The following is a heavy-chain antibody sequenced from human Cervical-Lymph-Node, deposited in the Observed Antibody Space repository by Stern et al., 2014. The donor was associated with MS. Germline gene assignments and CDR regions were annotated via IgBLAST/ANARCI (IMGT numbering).Heavy chain of an antibody. D-gene: IGHD3-22*01. V-gene: IGHV5-51*01. CDR1: GYTFTKNW. CDR3: VRHRDSSSLQGRFDT. Sequence: AQLVESGPVMTKSGESLQISCPGSGYTFTKNWIGWVRQTPGRGLEWMAILKPGSPDIRYNPSFISQVTHSAAKFLRSVFLHWRRLAASDTAMYFCVRHRDSSSLQGRFDTWGQGTQVTVSP. J-gene: IGHJ5*02. CDR2: LKPGSPDI.